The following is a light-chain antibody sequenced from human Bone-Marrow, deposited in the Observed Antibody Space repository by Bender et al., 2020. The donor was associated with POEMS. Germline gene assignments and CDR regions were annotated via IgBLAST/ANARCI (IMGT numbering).Light chain of an antibody. Sequence: QSVLTQPASVSGSPGQSITIACSGTSSDVGAYNLVSWYQHHPGKAPKLIIYEATRRPSGVSYRFAGSKSDNTACLSISSLQAEDEADYYCCSFAGVGVFGSGTTVTVL. CDR1: SSDVGAYNL. CDR3: CSFAGVGV. J-gene: IGLJ1*01. V-gene: IGLV2-23*01. CDR2: EAT.